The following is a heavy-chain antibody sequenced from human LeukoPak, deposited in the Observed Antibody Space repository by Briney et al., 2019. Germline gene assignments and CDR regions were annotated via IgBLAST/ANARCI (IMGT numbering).Heavy chain of an antibody. CDR3: ARDPQQLVRGSHFDY. V-gene: IGHV3-30-3*01. D-gene: IGHD6-13*01. J-gene: IGHJ4*02. CDR1: GFTFSSYA. CDR2: ISYDGSNK. Sequence: PGGSLSLSCAASGFTFSSYAMHWVRQAPGKGLEWVAVISYDGSNKYYADSVKGRFTISRDNSKNTLYLQMNSLRAEDTAVYYCARDPQQLVRGSHFDYWGQGTLVTVSS.